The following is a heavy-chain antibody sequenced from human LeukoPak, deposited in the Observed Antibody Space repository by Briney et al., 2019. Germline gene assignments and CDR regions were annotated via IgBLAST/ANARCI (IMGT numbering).Heavy chain of an antibody. Sequence: PSETLSLTCTVSGGSISSYYWSWIRQPPGKGLEWIGYIYYSGSTNYNPSLKGRVTISVDTSKNQFSLKLSSVTAADTAVYYCARYSSSWDYYFDYWGQGTLVTVSS. J-gene: IGHJ4*02. CDR2: IYYSGST. CDR3: ARYSSSWDYYFDY. V-gene: IGHV4-59*01. CDR1: GGSISSYY. D-gene: IGHD6-13*01.